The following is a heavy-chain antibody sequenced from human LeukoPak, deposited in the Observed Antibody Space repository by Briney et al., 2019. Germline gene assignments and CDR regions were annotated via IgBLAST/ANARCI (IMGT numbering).Heavy chain of an antibody. CDR1: GGSISSGSYY. V-gene: IGHV4-61*02. Sequence: SETLSLTCTVSGGSISSGSYYWNWIRQPAGKGLEWIGRIYTSGSTNYNPSLTSRVTISVDTSKNQFSLKLSSVTAADTAVYYCARGRGANYYDSSGNYGWFDPWGQGTLVTVSS. CDR2: IYTSGST. D-gene: IGHD3-22*01. CDR3: ARGRGANYYDSSGNYGWFDP. J-gene: IGHJ5*02.